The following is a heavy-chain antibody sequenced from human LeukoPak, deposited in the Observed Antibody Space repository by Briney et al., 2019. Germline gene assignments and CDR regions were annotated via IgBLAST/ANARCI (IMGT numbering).Heavy chain of an antibody. CDR3: AKDRDYCSSTSCTYYYYYMDV. CDR1: GFIFSDFT. Sequence: GGSLRLSCAASGFIFSDFTMNWVRQAPGKGLEWVSAISGSADRTYYADSVKGRFTISRDNSKNTLYLQMNSLRAEDTAVYYCAKDRDYCSSTSCTYYYYYMDVWGKGTTVTVSS. D-gene: IGHD2-2*01. CDR2: ISGSADRT. J-gene: IGHJ6*03. V-gene: IGHV3-23*01.